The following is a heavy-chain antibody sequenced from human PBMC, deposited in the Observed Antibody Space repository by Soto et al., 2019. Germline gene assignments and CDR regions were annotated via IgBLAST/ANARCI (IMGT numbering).Heavy chain of an antibody. Sequence: AGESLKISCAASGFTFSSYGMHWVRQAPGKGLEWVAVIWYDGSNKYYADSVKGRFTISRDNSKNTLYLQMNSLRAEDTAVYYCARDGMVRGVIIYYYGMDVWGQGTTVTVSS. J-gene: IGHJ6*02. CDR1: GFTFSSYG. CDR2: IWYDGSNK. D-gene: IGHD3-10*01. CDR3: ARDGMVRGVIIYYYGMDV. V-gene: IGHV3-33*01.